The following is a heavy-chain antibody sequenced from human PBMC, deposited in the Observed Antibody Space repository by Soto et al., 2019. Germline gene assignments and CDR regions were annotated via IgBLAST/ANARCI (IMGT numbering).Heavy chain of an antibody. CDR1: GFTFSSYA. CDR2: ISGSGGST. J-gene: IGHJ5*02. V-gene: IGHV3-23*01. D-gene: IGHD5-12*01. Sequence: PGGSLRLSCAASGFTFSSYAMSWVRQAPGKGLEWVSAISGSGGSTYYADSVKGRFTISRDNSKNTLYLQMNSLRAEDTAVYYCAKPLEMATINDWFDPWGQGTLVTVSS. CDR3: AKPLEMATINDWFDP.